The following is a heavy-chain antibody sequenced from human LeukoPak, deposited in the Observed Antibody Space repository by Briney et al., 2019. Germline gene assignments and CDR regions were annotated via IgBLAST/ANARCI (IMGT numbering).Heavy chain of an antibody. Sequence: ASVKVSCKASGYTFTSYGISWVRQAPGQGLEWMGWISAYNGNTNYAQKLQGRVTMTTDTSTSTAYMELRSLRSDDTAVYYCARVAGRDGYNFQVAWFDPWGQGTLVTVSS. D-gene: IGHD5-24*01. J-gene: IGHJ5*02. V-gene: IGHV1-18*01. CDR3: ARVAGRDGYNFQVAWFDP. CDR2: ISAYNGNT. CDR1: GYTFTSYG.